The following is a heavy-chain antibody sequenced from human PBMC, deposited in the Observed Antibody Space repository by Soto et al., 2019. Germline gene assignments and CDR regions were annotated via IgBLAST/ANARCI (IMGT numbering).Heavy chain of an antibody. CDR1: VYTLAEYD. D-gene: IGHD5-18*01. V-gene: IGHV1-8*01. J-gene: IGHJ4*02. CDR2: ANPYSGNT. CDR3: ARRARIGRQLWLPFEY. Sequence: ASVKVSCKCSVYTLAEYDINWVRPAPEQGLEWMGWANPYSGNTDYAQKFQGRVSMTRDFFTSTVYMELSSLTSEDTAVYYCARRARIGRQLWLPFEYWAQGTLVTVS.